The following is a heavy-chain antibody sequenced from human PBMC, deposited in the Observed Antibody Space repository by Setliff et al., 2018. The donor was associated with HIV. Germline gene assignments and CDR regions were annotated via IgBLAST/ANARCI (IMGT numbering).Heavy chain of an antibody. CDR3: LRARAEWVELHSVPSYFDY. CDR1: GGSISSHY. CDR2: MYFSGNS. D-gene: IGHD3-3*01. Sequence: PSETLSLTCTVSGGSISSHYWNWIRQAPGKGLEWIGTMYFSGNSRNSPSLKSRVSISVDTSKNQLSLNLTSVTAADTAVYYCLRARAEWVELHSVPSYFDYWGQGTLVTVSS. J-gene: IGHJ4*02. V-gene: IGHV4-59*11.